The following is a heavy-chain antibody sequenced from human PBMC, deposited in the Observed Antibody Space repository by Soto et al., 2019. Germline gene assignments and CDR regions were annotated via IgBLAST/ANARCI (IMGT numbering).Heavy chain of an antibody. D-gene: IGHD3-10*01. Sequence: VGSLRLSCEASGFTFNNYAMTWVRQAPGKGLEWVSRISGSADTTHYADSVKGRFTISRDNSKNTLFLRMNSLRAEDTAVYYCAKGSGATGSSSIYDYWGRGTLVTVSS. V-gene: IGHV3-23*01. CDR3: AKGSGATGSSSIYDY. J-gene: IGHJ4*02. CDR1: GFTFNNYA. CDR2: ISGSADTT.